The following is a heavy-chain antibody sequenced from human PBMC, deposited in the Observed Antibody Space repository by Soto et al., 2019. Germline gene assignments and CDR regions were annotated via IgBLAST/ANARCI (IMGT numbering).Heavy chain of an antibody. CDR1: GGSISSGGYY. CDR2: IYYSGST. CDR3: ARDLLGYCSSTSCPGAFDI. D-gene: IGHD2-2*01. Sequence: QVQLQESGPGLVKPSQTLSLTCTVSGGSISSGGYYWSWIRQHPVKVLEWIGYIYYSGSTYYNPSLKSRVTISVDTSKNQFSLKLSSVTAADTAVYYCARDLLGYCSSTSCPGAFDIWGQGTMVTVSS. J-gene: IGHJ3*02. V-gene: IGHV4-31*03.